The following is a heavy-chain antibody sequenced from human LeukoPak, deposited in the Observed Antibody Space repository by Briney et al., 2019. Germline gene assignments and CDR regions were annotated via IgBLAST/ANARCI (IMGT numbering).Heavy chain of an antibody. CDR1: GGSFSGYY. CDR3: ASTSPKYYYESSGYSSLFDN. Sequence: SETLSLTCAVYGGSFSGYYWSWIRQPPGKGLEWIGETNHSGSTNYNPSLKSRVTISVDTSKNQFSLKLRSVTAADTALYYCASTSPKYYYESSGYSSLFDNWGQGTLVTVSS. CDR2: TNHSGST. D-gene: IGHD3-22*01. J-gene: IGHJ4*02. V-gene: IGHV4-34*01.